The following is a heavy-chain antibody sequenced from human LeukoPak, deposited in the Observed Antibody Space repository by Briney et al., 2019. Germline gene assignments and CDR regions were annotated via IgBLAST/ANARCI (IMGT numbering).Heavy chain of an antibody. CDR1: GYTFTGYY. CDR2: INPNSGGT. D-gene: IGHD6-13*01. CDR3: ARGSSWPSPYYYYGMAV. Sequence: ASVKVSCKASGYTFTGYYMHWVRQAPGQRLEWMGWINPNSGGTNYAQKFQGWVTMTRDTSISTAYMELSRLRADDTAVYYCARGSSWPSPYYYYGMAVWGQGTTVTVSS. J-gene: IGHJ6*02. V-gene: IGHV1-2*04.